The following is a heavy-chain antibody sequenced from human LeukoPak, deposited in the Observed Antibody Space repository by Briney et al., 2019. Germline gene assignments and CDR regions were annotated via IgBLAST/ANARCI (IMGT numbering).Heavy chain of an antibody. CDR1: GFIFTGYF. J-gene: IGHJ6*02. CDR3: ARGHYGLDV. CDR2: ISPSGRYI. V-gene: IGHV3-11*01. Sequence: GGSLRLSCAASGFIFTGYFMSWVRQAPGKGPEWVSYISPSGRYIYYADSVKGRFTISRDNAQNSLYLQMNSLGAEDTAVYYCARGHYGLDVWGQGTTVTVSS.